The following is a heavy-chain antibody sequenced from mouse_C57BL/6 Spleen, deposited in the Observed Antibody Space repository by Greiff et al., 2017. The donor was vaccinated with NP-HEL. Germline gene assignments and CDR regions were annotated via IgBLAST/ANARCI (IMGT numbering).Heavy chain of an antibody. CDR3: ARDYYGSSPWYFDY. D-gene: IGHD1-1*01. J-gene: IGHJ2*01. CDR2: IDPSDSET. CDR1: GYTFTSYW. V-gene: IGHV1-52*01. Sequence: VQLQQPGAELVRPGSSVKLSCKASGYTFTSYWMHWVKQRPIQGLEWIGNIDPSDSETHYNQKFKDKATLTVDKSSSTAYMQLSSLTSEDSAVYYCARDYYGSSPWYFDYWGQGTTLTVSS.